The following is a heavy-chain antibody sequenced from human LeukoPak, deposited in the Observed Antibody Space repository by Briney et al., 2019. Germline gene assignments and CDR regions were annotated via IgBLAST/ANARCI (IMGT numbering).Heavy chain of an antibody. D-gene: IGHD4-17*01. CDR3: ARDRGRYGDSLGDWFDP. J-gene: IGHJ5*02. CDR1: GGSISSSSYY. V-gene: IGHV4-39*07. Sequence: SETLSLTCTVSGGSISSSSYYWGWIRQPPGKGLEWIGSIYYSGSTYYNPSLKSRVTISVDTSKNQFSLKLSSVTAADTAVYYCARDRGRYGDSLGDWFDPWGQGTLVTVSS. CDR2: IYYSGST.